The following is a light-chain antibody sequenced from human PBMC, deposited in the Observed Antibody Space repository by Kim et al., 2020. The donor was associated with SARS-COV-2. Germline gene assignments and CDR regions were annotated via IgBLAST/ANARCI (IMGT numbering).Light chain of an antibody. J-gene: IGKJ1*01. V-gene: IGKV3-20*01. Sequence: SRGERATLSCRTSQSVSSSYFAWYQQKPGQAPRLLIYATSTRATGIPDRFSGSGSGTDFTLTISRLEPEDFAVYYCQQYGSSPRTFGHGTKVDIK. CDR1: QSVSSSY. CDR3: QQYGSSPRT. CDR2: ATS.